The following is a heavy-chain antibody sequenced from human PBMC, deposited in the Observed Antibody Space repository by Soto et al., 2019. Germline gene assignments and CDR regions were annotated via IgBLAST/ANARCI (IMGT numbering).Heavy chain of an antibody. V-gene: IGHV4-31*03. D-gene: IGHD6-6*01. CDR1: GGSISSGGYY. CDR2: IYYSGST. CDR3: ARAGHSSSSEGANWCDP. J-gene: IGHJ5*02. Sequence: SETLSLTCTVSGGSISSGGYYWSWIRQHPGKGLEWIGYIYYSGSTYYNPSLYSRGTISVDTSKNQFSLNLSSVTAAATAVYYCARAGHSSSSEGANWCDPWGQGTLVTVSS.